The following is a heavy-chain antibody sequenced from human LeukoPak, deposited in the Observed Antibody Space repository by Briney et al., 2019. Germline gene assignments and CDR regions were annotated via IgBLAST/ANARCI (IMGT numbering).Heavy chain of an antibody. J-gene: IGHJ3*02. D-gene: IGHD3-3*01. CDR3: ARDLAHYDFWSLAFDI. V-gene: IGHV1-69*13. CDR1: GGTFSSYA. CDR2: IIPIFGTA. Sequence: GASVKVSCKASGGTFSSYAISWVRQAPGQGLEWMGGIIPIFGTANYAQKFQGRVTITADESTSTAYMEPSSLRSEDTAVYYCARDLAHYDFWSLAFDIWGQGTMVTVSS.